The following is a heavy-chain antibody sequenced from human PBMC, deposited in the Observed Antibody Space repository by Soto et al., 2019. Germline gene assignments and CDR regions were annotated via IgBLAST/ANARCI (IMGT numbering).Heavy chain of an antibody. CDR2: INAGNGNT. Sequence: QVQLVQSGAEEKKPGASVKVSCKASGYXXXXXXXXXXXXXXXXXLEWMGWINAGNGNTKYSQKFQGRVTITRDTXXXXXXXXXXXXXXXXXXXXXXXXXXXXXXXXDYWGQGTLVTVSS. V-gene: IGHV1-3*05. CDR1: GYXXXXXX. CDR3: XXXXXXXXXXDY. J-gene: IGHJ4*02.